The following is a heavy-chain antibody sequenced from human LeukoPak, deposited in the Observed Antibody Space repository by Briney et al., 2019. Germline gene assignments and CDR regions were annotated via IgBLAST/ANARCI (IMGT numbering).Heavy chain of an antibody. Sequence: GGSLRLSCTASGVTFGDYAMSWIRQAPGKGLEWVGFIRSKAYGETADYAASVKGRFTISRDDSKAIAYLQMNSLKTEDTAVYHCTRDRGAYNLYDYWGQGTLVTVSS. J-gene: IGHJ4*02. CDR2: IRSKAYGETA. D-gene: IGHD1-1*01. CDR3: TRDRGAYNLYDY. V-gene: IGHV3-49*03. CDR1: GVTFGDYA.